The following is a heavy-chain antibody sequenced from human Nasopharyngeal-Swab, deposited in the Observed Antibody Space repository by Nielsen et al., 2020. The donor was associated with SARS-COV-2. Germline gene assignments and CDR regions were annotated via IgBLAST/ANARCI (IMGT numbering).Heavy chain of an antibody. Sequence: SETLSLTCTVSGGSISSYYWSWIRQPPGKGLERIGYIYYSGSTNYNPSLKSRVTISVDTSKNQFSLKLSSVTAADTAVYYCARGAPMVVTSTYDYWGQGTLVTISS. D-gene: IGHD4-23*01. V-gene: IGHV4-59*01. CDR3: ARGAPMVVTSTYDY. CDR2: IYYSGST. CDR1: GGSISSYY. J-gene: IGHJ4*02.